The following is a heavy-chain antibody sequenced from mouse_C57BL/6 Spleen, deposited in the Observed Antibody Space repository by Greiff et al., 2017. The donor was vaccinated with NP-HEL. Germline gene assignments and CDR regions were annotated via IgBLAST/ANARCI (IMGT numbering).Heavy chain of an antibody. D-gene: IGHD2-4*01. CDR3: AREGDYDGFAY. CDR2: IYPGDGDT. Sequence: VKLQESGPELVKPGASVKISCKASGYAFSSSWMNWVKQRPGKGLEWIGRIYPGDGDTNYNGKFKGKATLTADKSSSTAYMQLSSLTSEDSAVYFCAREGDYDGFAYWGQGTLVTVSA. V-gene: IGHV1-82*01. CDR1: GYAFSSSW. J-gene: IGHJ3*01.